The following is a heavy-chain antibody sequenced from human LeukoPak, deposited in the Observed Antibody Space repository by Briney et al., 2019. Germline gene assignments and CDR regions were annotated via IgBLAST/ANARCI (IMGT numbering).Heavy chain of an antibody. D-gene: IGHD4-17*01. CDR2: IYYSGSI. Sequence: SETLSLTCTVSGGSVTTYHWSWIRQPPGKGLEWIGYIYYSGSINYNPPLNSRVTISLDTSKNEFSLKLRSVTAADTAVYYCARYPGASGDSYYFDYWGQGTRVTVSS. V-gene: IGHV4-59*02. CDR3: ARYPGASGDSYYFDY. J-gene: IGHJ4*02. CDR1: GGSVTTYH.